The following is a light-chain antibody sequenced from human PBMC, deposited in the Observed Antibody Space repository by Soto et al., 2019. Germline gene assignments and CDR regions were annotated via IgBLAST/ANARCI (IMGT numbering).Light chain of an antibody. CDR1: QSVSSN. V-gene: IGKV3-15*01. CDR3: QQYNNWPPYT. J-gene: IGKJ2*01. CDR2: GAS. Sequence: EIVMTQSLATLSVSPGERATLSCRASQSVSSNLAWYQQKPGQAPRLLIYGASTRATGFPARFSGSGSGTEFTLTISSLQSEDFAVYYCQQYNNWPPYTFGQGTKLEIK.